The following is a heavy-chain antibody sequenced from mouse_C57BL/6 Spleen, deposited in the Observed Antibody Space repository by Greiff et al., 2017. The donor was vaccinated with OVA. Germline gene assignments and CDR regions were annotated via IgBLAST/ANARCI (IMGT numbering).Heavy chain of an antibody. D-gene: IGHD1-1*01. Sequence: EVKLVESGGGLVKPGGSLKLSCAASGFTFSSYAMSWVRQTPEKRLEWVATISDGGSYTYYPDNVKGRFTISRDNAKNNRYLQMSHLKSEDTAMYYCARDGYGSSYYYAMDYWGQGTSVTVSS. J-gene: IGHJ4*01. V-gene: IGHV5-4*01. CDR1: GFTFSSYA. CDR2: ISDGGSYT. CDR3: ARDGYGSSYYYAMDY.